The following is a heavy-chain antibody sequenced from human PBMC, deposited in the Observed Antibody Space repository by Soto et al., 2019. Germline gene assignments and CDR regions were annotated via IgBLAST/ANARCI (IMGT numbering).Heavy chain of an antibody. CDR2: ISSSGSTI. V-gene: IGHV3-11*01. CDR3: ARSKGPGVVISDNWYFDL. Sequence: QVQLVECGGGLVKPGGSLRLSCAASGFTFSDYYMSWIRQAPGKGLEWVSDISSSGSTIYYADSVQGRFTISRDNAKNSLYLQMNSLRAEDTAVYYCARSKGPGVVISDNWYFDLWGRGTLVTVSS. D-gene: IGHD3-3*01. J-gene: IGHJ2*01. CDR1: GFTFSDYY.